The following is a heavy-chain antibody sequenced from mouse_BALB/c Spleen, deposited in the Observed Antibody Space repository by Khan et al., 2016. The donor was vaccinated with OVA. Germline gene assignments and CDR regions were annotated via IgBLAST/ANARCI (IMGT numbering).Heavy chain of an antibody. J-gene: IGHJ2*01. Sequence: VQLQQSGPELVKPGASVRMSCKASGYTFTSYVMHWVKQKPGQGLEWIGYIYPYNDDTKYNEKFNGKATLTSDKSSSTAYMELSSLTSEDSAVYYCAKNSRYGVYFDDWGQGTTLTVSS. CDR3: AKNSRYGVYFDD. CDR2: IYPYNDDT. CDR1: GYTFTSYV. D-gene: IGHD2-14*01. V-gene: IGHV1S136*01.